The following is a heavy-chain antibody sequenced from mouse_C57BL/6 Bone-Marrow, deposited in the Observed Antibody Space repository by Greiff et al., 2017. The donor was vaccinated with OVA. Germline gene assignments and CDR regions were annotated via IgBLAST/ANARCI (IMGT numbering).Heavy chain of an antibody. J-gene: IGHJ4*01. D-gene: IGHD3-1*01. Sequence: EVQRVESGPVLVKPGPSVKISCKASGFTFTDYYMHWVKQSHGKSLEWIGLVYPYNGGTSYNQKFKGKATLTVDTSSSTAYMELNSLTSEDSAVYYCAKDCGGSMDYWGQGTSVTVSS. V-gene: IGHV1-36*01. CDR3: AKDCGGSMDY. CDR1: GFTFTDYY. CDR2: VYPYNGGT.